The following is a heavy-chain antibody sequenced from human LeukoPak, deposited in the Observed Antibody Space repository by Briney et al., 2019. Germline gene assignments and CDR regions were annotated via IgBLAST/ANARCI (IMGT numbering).Heavy chain of an antibody. CDR1: GDSITMYY. Sequence: SETLSLTCTVSGDSITMYYWTWIRQPPGKGLDWIGYVDHTGSTKFNPSLNGRVIISRDTSKNFFSLRLRSVTAADTAIYFCARGRVSSSTWYSTYYYFFYMDFWGKGTTVTVSS. V-gene: IGHV4-59*12. J-gene: IGHJ6*03. D-gene: IGHD4-11*01. CDR3: ARGRVSSSTWYSTYYYFFYMDF. CDR2: VDHTGST.